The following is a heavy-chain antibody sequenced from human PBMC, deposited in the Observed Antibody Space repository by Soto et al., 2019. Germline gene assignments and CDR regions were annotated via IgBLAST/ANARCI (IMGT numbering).Heavy chain of an antibody. CDR3: ARVFGFGGLDV. J-gene: IGHJ6*02. V-gene: IGHV4-31*03. D-gene: IGHD3-10*01. CDR2: IYYSGST. Sequence: QVQLQESGPGLVKPSQILSLSCTVSAGSISSGGYYWSWIRQHPGKGLEWIGYIYYSGSTYYNPSLKSRVTISVDTSKNQFSLKLSSVTAAGTAVYYCARVFGFGGLDVWGQGTTVTVSS. CDR1: AGSISSGGYY.